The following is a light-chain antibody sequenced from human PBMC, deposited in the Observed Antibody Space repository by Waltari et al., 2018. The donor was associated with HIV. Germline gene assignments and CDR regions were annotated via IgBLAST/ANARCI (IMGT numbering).Light chain of an antibody. Sequence: QSVLTTPPSVSGDPGQRVTISCTGSKYHTGEGTHLHWYQHGPGTAPKLRIYGNNKRASGVPDRFSGSKSGTSASLAISGLQAEDEAEYHCQSYDSSLTTTVFGGGTKLTVL. V-gene: IGLV1-40*01. CDR1: KYHTGEGTH. CDR3: QSYDSSLTTTV. CDR2: GNN. J-gene: IGLJ2*01.